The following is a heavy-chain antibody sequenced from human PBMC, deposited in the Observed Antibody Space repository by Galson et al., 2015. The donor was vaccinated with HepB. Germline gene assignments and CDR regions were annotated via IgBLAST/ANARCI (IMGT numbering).Heavy chain of an antibody. D-gene: IGHD2-2*01. CDR2: ISYDGSIK. CDR1: GFTFSSYG. Sequence: SLRLSCAASGFTFSSYGIHWVRQAPGKGLEWVALISYDGSIKSYADSVKGRFTISRDNSKNTLSLQMSGLRAEDTAMYYCAKDRSQLPDDHWGQGTLVTVSS. J-gene: IGHJ4*02. V-gene: IGHV3-30*18. CDR3: AKDRSQLPDDH.